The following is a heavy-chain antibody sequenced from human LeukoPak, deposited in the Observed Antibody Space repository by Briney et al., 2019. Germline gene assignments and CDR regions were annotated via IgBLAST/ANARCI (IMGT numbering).Heavy chain of an antibody. CDR2: IYYSGST. Sequence: PSETLSLTCTVSGGSISGSSYYWGWIRQPPGKGLEWIGSIYYSGSTYYNPSLKSRVTFSVDASKNQFSMKLSSMTAADTAVYYCAREGSRGYGGLDNWGQGTLVTVSS. CDR3: AREGSRGYGGLDN. J-gene: IGHJ4*02. D-gene: IGHD4-23*01. V-gene: IGHV4-39*07. CDR1: GGSISGSSYY.